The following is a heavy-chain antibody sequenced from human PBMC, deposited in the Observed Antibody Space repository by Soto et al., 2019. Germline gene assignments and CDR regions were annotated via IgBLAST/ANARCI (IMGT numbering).Heavy chain of an antibody. Sequence: SETLSLTCTVSAASFSKYYWSWIRQPPGKGLEWIGYIYFNGNTNYNPSLKRRVTISIDTSKKQISLNLTSVTDADTAVYYCASVIFGGVVLAHWGQGTLVTVSS. D-gene: IGHD3-16*01. V-gene: IGHV4-59*01. CDR3: ASVIFGGVVLAH. J-gene: IGHJ4*02. CDR2: IYFNGNT. CDR1: AASFSKYY.